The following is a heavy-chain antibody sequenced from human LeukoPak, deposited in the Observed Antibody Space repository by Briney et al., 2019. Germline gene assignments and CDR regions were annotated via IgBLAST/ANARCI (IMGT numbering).Heavy chain of an antibody. CDR3: AGNRKYYYDSSALDV. Sequence: ASVKVSCKASGYTFTDYYMHWVRQAPGQGLEWIGWINPNSGGTNYAHKFQGRVTMTRDTSISTAYMELSRLRSDDTAVYYCAGNRKYYYDSSALDVWGQGTTVTISS. D-gene: IGHD3-22*01. CDR2: INPNSGGT. V-gene: IGHV1-2*02. J-gene: IGHJ6*02. CDR1: GYTFTDYY.